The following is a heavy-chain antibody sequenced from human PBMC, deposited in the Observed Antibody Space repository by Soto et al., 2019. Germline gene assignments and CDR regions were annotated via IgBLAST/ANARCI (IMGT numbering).Heavy chain of an antibody. D-gene: IGHD2-2*01. CDR1: GYTFTSYA. CDR3: ARGVQLAKYNWFDP. CDR2: MNPSNGNT. J-gene: IGHJ5*02. Sequence: ASVKVSCTASGYTFTSYAMHWVRQAPGQGLEWMGWMNPSNGNTNYAQKFQGRVTMTRNTSISTAYMELNSLRDEDTAVYYCARGVQLAKYNWFDPWGQGTLVTVSS. V-gene: IGHV1-8*02.